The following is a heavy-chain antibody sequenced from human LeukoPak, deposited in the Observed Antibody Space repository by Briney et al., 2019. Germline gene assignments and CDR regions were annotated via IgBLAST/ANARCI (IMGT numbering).Heavy chain of an antibody. V-gene: IGHV3-74*01. J-gene: IGHJ5*01. CDR1: GFTFSSDW. CDR3: VRGIDS. CDR2: INGDGSST. D-gene: IGHD3-16*01. Sequence: GGALRLSCAASGFTFSSDWMHWVRQAPGKVLVCVSYINGDGSSTNYADSVRGRFTISRDNAKKTLYLQMNSLRDEDTAVYYCVRGIDSWGLGTLVTVSS.